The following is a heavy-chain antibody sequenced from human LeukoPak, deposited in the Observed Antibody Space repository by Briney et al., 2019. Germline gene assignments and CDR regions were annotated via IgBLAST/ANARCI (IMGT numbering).Heavy chain of an antibody. CDR1: GGSIGSYY. V-gene: IGHV4-59*01. J-gene: IGHJ5*02. CDR2: IYYSGST. D-gene: IGHD1-26*01. Sequence: SETLSLTCTVSGGSIGSYYWSWIRQPPGKGLEWIGYIYYSGSTNYNPSLKSRVTISVDTSKNQFSLKLSSVTAADTAVYYCARGGSYRDGWFDPWGQGTLVTVSS. CDR3: ARGGSYRDGWFDP.